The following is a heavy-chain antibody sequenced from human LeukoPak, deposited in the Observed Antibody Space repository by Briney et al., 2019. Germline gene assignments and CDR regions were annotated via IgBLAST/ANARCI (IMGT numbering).Heavy chain of an antibody. V-gene: IGHV6-1*01. J-gene: IGHJ4*02. CDR1: GDSVPSNSAA. CDR2: TYYKSKWYN. Sequence: SQTLSLTCAISGDSVPSNSAAWNWIRQSPSRGLEWLGRTYYKSKWYNDYAVSVKSRITINPDTSKNQFSLQLNSVTPEDTAVYYCARDSLLWFGELLSVFDYWGQGTLVTVSS. CDR3: ARDSLLWFGELLSVFDY. D-gene: IGHD3-10*01.